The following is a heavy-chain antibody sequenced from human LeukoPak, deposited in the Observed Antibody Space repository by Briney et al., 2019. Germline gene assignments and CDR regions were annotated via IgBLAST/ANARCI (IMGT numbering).Heavy chain of an antibody. CDR1: GYSFTTYG. CDR3: ARMLSGGPFDN. CDR2: SNPDNGFT. Sequence: ASLKVSRKTSGYSFTTYGITWVRQAPGRGLEWMGWSNPDNGFTKYAQKLQGRVTMTTDTSATTAYMELKSLTSDDTAVYYCARMLSGGPFDNWGQGTLVTVSS. D-gene: IGHD5-12*01. J-gene: IGHJ4*02. V-gene: IGHV1-18*01.